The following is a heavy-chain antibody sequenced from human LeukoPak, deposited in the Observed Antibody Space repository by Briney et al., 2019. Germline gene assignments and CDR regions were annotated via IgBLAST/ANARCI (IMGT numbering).Heavy chain of an antibody. V-gene: IGHV3-20*04. CDR2: INWNGGST. Sequence: AGGSLRLSCATSGFTFDDYGMSWVRQAPGKGLEWVSGINWNGGSTSYADSVKGRFTISRDNSKNTLYLQMNGLRAEDTAVYYCARVGATSYYWGQGSLVTVSS. CDR3: ARVGATSYY. CDR1: GFTFDDYG. D-gene: IGHD1-26*01. J-gene: IGHJ4*02.